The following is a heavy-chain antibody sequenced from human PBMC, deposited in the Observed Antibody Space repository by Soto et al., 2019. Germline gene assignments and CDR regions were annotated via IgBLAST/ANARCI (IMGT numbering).Heavy chain of an antibody. V-gene: IGHV4-34*01. D-gene: IGHD1-1*01. J-gene: IGHJ6*02. Sequence: SETLSLTCAVYGGSFSGYYWSWIRQPPGKGLEWIGEINHSGSTNYNPSLKSRVTISVDTSKNQFSLKLSSVTAADTAVYYCARGSGTPDYYYYYGMDVWGQGTTVTVSS. CDR1: GGSFSGYY. CDR3: ARGSGTPDYYYYYGMDV. CDR2: INHSGST.